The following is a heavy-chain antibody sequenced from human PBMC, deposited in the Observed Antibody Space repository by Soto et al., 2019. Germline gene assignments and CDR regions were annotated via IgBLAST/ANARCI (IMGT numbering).Heavy chain of an antibody. J-gene: IGHJ3*02. CDR2: IKQDGSEK. CDR1: GFTFSSYW. Sequence: GGSLRLSCAASGFTFSSYWMSWVRQAPGKGLEWVANIKQDGSEKYYVDSVKGRFTISRDNAKNSVYLQMNSLRAEDTTVYYCARVCGIVGASDLGGSFDIWGQGTMVTVSS. D-gene: IGHD1-26*01. CDR3: ARVCGIVGASDLGGSFDI. V-gene: IGHV3-7*01.